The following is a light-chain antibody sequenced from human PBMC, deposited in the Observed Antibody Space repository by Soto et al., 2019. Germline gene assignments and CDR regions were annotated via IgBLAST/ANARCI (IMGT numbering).Light chain of an antibody. J-gene: IGKJ1*01. Sequence: EIALTPDPGTLSLSPGERATISCRASQSVRDSHLAWYQQKPGQAPSLLIYETASRASGLPDRVRGSGAGTEVALTITRVEPEDVAMYFCQQYGSSPGTFGQGTKVEI. CDR3: QQYGSSPGT. V-gene: IGKV3-20*01. CDR1: QSVRDSH. CDR2: ETA.